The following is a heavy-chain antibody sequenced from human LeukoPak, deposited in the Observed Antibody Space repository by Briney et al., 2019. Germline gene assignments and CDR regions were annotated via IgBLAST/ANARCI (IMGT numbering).Heavy chain of an antibody. CDR1: GFTFSIHG. D-gene: IGHD2-2*01. J-gene: IGHJ5*01. CDR2: ITGSGGST. Sequence: GGTLRLSCAASGFTFSIHGMNWVRQGPGKGLEWVSGITGSGGSTYYADSVKGRFTISRDNTKNTLYLQMNSLRAEDTAVYYCAKDRHAPGRYCSSTSCFPFDSWGQGTLVTVSS. V-gene: IGHV3-23*01. CDR3: AKDRHAPGRYCSSTSCFPFDS.